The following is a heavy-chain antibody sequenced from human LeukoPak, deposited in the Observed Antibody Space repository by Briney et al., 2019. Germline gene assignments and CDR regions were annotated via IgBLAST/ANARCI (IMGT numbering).Heavy chain of an antibody. CDR2: IKQDGSEK. CDR3: ARDIHSDYGDYWIYVNSEAFDY. Sequence: PGGSLRLSCAASGFTFSSYWMSWVRQAPGKGLEWVANIKQDGSEKYYVDSVKGRFTISRDNAKNSLYLQMNSLRAEDTAVYYCARDIHSDYGDYWIYVNSEAFDYWGQGTLVTVSS. D-gene: IGHD4-17*01. CDR1: GFTFSSYW. J-gene: IGHJ4*02. V-gene: IGHV3-7*01.